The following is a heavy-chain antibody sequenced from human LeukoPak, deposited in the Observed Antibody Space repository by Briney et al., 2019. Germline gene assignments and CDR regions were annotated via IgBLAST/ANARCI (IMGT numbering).Heavy chain of an antibody. J-gene: IGHJ3*02. CDR1: GGTFSSYA. Sequence: ASVKVSCKSSGGTFSSYAISWVRQAPGQGLEWMGGIIPIFGTANYAQKFQGRVTITTDESTSTAYMELSSLRSEDTAVYYCARLYSGSYLGAFDIWGQGTMVTVSS. D-gene: IGHD1-26*01. CDR3: ARLYSGSYLGAFDI. CDR2: IIPIFGTA. V-gene: IGHV1-69*05.